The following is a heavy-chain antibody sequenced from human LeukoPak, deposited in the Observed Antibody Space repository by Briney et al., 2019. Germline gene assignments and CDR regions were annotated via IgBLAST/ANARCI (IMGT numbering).Heavy chain of an antibody. J-gene: IGHJ4*02. V-gene: IGHV1-2*02. CDR3: AMLRGYSSAWSTDY. D-gene: IGHD6-19*01. Sequence: GASVKVSCKASGYTFTGYYMHWVRQAPGQGLEWMGWINPNSGGTNYAQKFQGRVTMTRDTSISTAYMELSRLRSDDTAVYYCAMLRGYSSAWSTDYWGQGTLVTVSS. CDR2: INPNSGGT. CDR1: GYTFTGYY.